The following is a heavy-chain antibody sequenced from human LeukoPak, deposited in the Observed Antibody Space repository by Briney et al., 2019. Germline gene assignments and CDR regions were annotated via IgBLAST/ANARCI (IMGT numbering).Heavy chain of an antibody. CDR3: SGYSSYWSSGGRY. J-gene: IGHJ4*02. V-gene: IGHV4-39*01. CDR2: VYYRGTT. D-gene: IGHD6-19*01. Sequence: SETLSLTCTVSGGSISSLIYYWGWIRQPPGKGLEWVASVYYRGTTFYSPSLKSRVAISVDRSNNQFSLSLSSVTAADTAVYFCSGYSSYWSSGGRYWGQGTLVTVST. CDR1: GGSISSLIYY.